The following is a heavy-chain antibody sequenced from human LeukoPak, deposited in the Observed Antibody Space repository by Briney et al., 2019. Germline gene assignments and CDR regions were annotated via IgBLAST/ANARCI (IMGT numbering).Heavy chain of an antibody. CDR1: GGTFSSYA. CDR3: AREDSSGYSLDY. J-gene: IGHJ4*02. D-gene: IGHD3-22*01. V-gene: IGHV1-69*13. Sequence: SVKVSCKASGGTFSSYAISWVRQAPGQGLEWMGGIIPIFGTANYAQKFQGRVTITADESTSTAYMELSSLRSEDTAVYYCAREDSSGYSLDYWGQGTLVTVSS. CDR2: IIPIFGTA.